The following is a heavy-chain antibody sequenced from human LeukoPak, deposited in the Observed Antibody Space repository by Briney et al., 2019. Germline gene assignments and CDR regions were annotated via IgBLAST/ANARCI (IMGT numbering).Heavy chain of an antibody. V-gene: IGHV3-33*01. CDR2: IWYDGSNK. D-gene: IGHD5-12*01. CDR3: ARGWLRFFDY. Sequence: GGSLRLSCAASGFTFSSYGMHWVRQAPGKGPEWVAVIWYDGSNKYYADSVKGRFTISRDNSKNTLYLQMNSLRAEDTAVYYCARGWLRFFDYWGQGTLVTVSS. J-gene: IGHJ4*02. CDR1: GFTFSSYG.